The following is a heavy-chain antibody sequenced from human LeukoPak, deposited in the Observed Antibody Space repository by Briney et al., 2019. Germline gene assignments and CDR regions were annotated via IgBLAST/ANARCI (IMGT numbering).Heavy chain of an antibody. D-gene: IGHD6-13*01. CDR2: ISSSSFKI. CDR3: VRDPSYGSSWYYYMDV. Sequence: GGSLRLSCAASEFTSVRYAMNWVRQAPGQGLEWVSYISSSSFKIGYADSVKGRFTISRDNSRNSLYLQMDSLRVEDTAVYYCVRDPSYGSSWYYYMDVWGKGTTVTVSS. J-gene: IGHJ6*03. CDR1: EFTSVRYA. V-gene: IGHV3-48*04.